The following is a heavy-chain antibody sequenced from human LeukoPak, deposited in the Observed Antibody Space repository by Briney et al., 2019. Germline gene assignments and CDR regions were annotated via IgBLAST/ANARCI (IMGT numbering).Heavy chain of an antibody. CDR2: ISGSGGST. CDR3: AKDTVASSGYYFDY. D-gene: IGHD6-19*01. V-gene: IGHV3-23*01. CDR1: GFTVSSNY. J-gene: IGHJ4*02. Sequence: PGGSLRLSCAASGFTVSSNYMSWVRQAPGKGLEWVSAISGSGGSTYYADSVKGRFTISRDNSKNTLYLQMNSLRAEDTAVYYCAKDTVASSGYYFDYWGQGTLVTVSS.